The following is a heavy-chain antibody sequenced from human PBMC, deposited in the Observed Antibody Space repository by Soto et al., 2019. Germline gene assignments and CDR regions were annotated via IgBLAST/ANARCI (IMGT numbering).Heavy chain of an antibody. CDR3: ARRSPPPYYYDSSGYFDY. CDR2: IYYSGST. D-gene: IGHD3-22*01. Sequence: QLQLQESGPGLVKPSETLSLTCTVSGGSISSSSYYWGWIRQPPGKGLEWIGSIYYSGSTYYNPSLKSRVTISVDTSKNQFSLKLSSVTAADTAVYYCARRSPPPYYYDSSGYFDYWGQGTLVTVSS. CDR1: GGSISSSSYY. V-gene: IGHV4-39*01. J-gene: IGHJ4*02.